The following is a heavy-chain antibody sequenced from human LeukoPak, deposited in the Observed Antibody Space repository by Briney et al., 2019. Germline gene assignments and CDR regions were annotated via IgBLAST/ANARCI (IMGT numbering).Heavy chain of an antibody. J-gene: IGHJ6*03. V-gene: IGHV3-48*04. D-gene: IGHD2-2*01. CDR1: GFTFSSYS. CDR3: ARERHGTSSTSRSYYYYMDV. Sequence: PGGSLRLSCAASGFTFSSYSMNWVRQAPGKGLEWVSYISSSSTIYYADSVKGRFTISRDNAKNSLYLQMNSLGAEDTAVYYCARERHGTSSTSRSYYYYMDVWGKGTTVNVSS. CDR2: ISSSSTI.